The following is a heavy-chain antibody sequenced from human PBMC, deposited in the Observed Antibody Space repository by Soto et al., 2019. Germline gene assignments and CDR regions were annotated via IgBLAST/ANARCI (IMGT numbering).Heavy chain of an antibody. CDR1: GFTFSHYS. CDR3: ARDVDWAFDY. CDR2: VSAPGTVI. J-gene: IGHJ4*02. D-gene: IGHD2-21*01. V-gene: IGHV3-48*01. Sequence: GGSLRLSCGGFGFTFSHYSMNWVRQAPGKGLEWVSYVSAPGTVIFYADSVKGRFTISRDNAKNSLSLQMNSLRAEDTAVYYCARDVDWAFDYWGQGALVTVSS.